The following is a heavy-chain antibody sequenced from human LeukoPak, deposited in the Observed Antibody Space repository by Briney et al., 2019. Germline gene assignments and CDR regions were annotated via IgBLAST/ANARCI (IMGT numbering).Heavy chain of an antibody. D-gene: IGHD3-9*01. CDR1: GGSISSYC. Sequence: SETLSLTCTVSGGSISSYCWSWIRQPPGKGLEWIGYIYYSGSTNYNPSLKSRVTISVDTSKNQLSLKLSSVTAADTAVYYCALLRYFDWFFDYWGQGTLVTVSS. CDR2: IYYSGST. CDR3: ALLRYFDWFFDY. V-gene: IGHV4-59*01. J-gene: IGHJ4*02.